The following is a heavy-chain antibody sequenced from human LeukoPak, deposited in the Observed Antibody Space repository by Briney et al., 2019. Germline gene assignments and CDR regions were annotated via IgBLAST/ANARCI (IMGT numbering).Heavy chain of an antibody. J-gene: IGHJ4*02. V-gene: IGHV4-39*07. D-gene: IGHD6-19*01. CDR2: VNHSGTT. Sequence: PSETLSLTCTVSGGSISSGGYYWSWIRQPPGKGLEWIGEVNHSGTTNYNPSLKSRLTISVDTSKNQFSLRLSSVTAADTAVYYCARDAGAGTGIEDYWGQGTLVTVSS. CDR3: ARDAGAGTGIEDY. CDR1: GGSISSGGYY.